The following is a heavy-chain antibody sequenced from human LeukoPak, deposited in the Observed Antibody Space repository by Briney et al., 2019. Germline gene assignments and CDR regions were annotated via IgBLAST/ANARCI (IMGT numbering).Heavy chain of an antibody. CDR2: INPNTGGA. CDR3: ARDRNCNSEPCPEYFQH. Sequence: GASVKVSCKTSGYTFTDYFIHWVRQAPGQGLEWMAWINPNTGGANYAQKFRGRVTMTSDTSIGTVYMEVRRLTSDDTAVYYCARDRNCNSEPCPEYFQHLGQGALVTVSS. CDR1: GYTFTDYF. D-gene: IGHD2/OR15-2a*01. J-gene: IGHJ1*01. V-gene: IGHV1-2*02.